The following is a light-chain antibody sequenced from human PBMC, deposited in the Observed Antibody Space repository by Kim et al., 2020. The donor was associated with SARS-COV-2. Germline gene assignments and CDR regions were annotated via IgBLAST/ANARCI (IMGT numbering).Light chain of an antibody. V-gene: IGLV3-19*01. CDR3: NSRDSSGNHLV. CDR2: GKN. J-gene: IGLJ2*01. CDR1: RLRSYY. Sequence: LGQTVRITCQGDRLRSYYASWYQQKPGQAHVLVIYGKNNRPSGIPDRFSGSSSGNTASLTITGAQAEDEADYYCNSRDSSGNHLVFGGGTQLTVL.